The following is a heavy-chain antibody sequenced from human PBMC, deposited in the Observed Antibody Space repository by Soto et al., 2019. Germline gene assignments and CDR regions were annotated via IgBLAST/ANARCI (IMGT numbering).Heavy chain of an antibody. D-gene: IGHD3-3*01. Sequence: SETLSLTCTVSGGSISSYYWSWIRQPPGKGLEWIGYIYYSGSTNYNPSLKSRVTISVDTSKNQFSLKLSSVTAADTAVYYCARIIGPIFEVGDRWFDPWGQGTLVTVSS. V-gene: IGHV4-59*01. J-gene: IGHJ5*02. CDR3: ARIIGPIFEVGDRWFDP. CDR1: GGSISSYY. CDR2: IYYSGST.